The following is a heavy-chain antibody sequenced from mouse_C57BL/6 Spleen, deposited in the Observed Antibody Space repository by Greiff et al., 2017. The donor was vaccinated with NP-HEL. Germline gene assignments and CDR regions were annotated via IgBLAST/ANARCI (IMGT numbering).Heavy chain of an antibody. CDR2: ISDGGSYT. CDR3: AREEGGSRAMDY. CDR1: GFTFSSYA. D-gene: IGHD1-1*01. J-gene: IGHJ4*01. Sequence: EVKVEESGGGLVKPGGSLKLSCAASGFTFSSYAMSWVRQTPEKRLEWVATISDGGSYTYYPDNVKGRFTISRDNAKNNLYLQMSHLKSEDTAMYYCAREEGGSRAMDYWGQGTSVTVSS. V-gene: IGHV5-4*01.